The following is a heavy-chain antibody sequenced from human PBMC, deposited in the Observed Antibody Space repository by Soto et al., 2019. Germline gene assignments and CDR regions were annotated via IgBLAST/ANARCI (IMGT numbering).Heavy chain of an antibody. CDR2: ISGSSSTI. CDR1: GFTFSSYA. V-gene: IGHV3-48*01. J-gene: IGHJ4*02. Sequence: GGSLRLSCAASGFTFSSYAMSWVRQAPGKGLEWVSYISGSSSTIYYADSVKGRFTISRDNAKNSLYLQMNSLRAEDTAVYYCATDKLGYCSDGRCYRPGYFENWGQGTPVTVSS. D-gene: IGHD2-15*01. CDR3: ATDKLGYCSDGRCYRPGYFEN.